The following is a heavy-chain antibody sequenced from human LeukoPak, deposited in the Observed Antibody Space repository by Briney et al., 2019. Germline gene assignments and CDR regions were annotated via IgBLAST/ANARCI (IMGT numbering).Heavy chain of an antibody. J-gene: IGHJ4*02. V-gene: IGHV3-21*01. CDR2: ISSSSSYI. D-gene: IGHD6-13*01. Sequence: PGRSLRLSCAASGFTFSSYSMNWVRQAPGKGLEWVSSISSSSSYIYYADSVKGRFTISRDNAKNSLYLQMNSLRAEDTAVYYCARRIAAAGIDYWGQGTLVTVSS. CDR1: GFTFSSYS. CDR3: ARRIAAAGIDY.